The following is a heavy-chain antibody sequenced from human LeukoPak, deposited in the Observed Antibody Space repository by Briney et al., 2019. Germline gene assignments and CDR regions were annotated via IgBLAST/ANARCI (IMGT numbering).Heavy chain of an antibody. J-gene: IGHJ4*02. D-gene: IGHD5-18*01. CDR1: GFTFTNYA. CDR2: ISGSGGST. V-gene: IGHV3-23*01. CDR3: AKDVYRGYSYGYFDY. Sequence: PGGSLRLSCAASGFTFTNYAMSWVRQAPGKGLEWVSAISGSGGSTYYADSVKGRFTISRDNSKNTLYLQMNSLRAEDTAVYYCAKDVYRGYSYGYFDYWGQGTLVTVSS.